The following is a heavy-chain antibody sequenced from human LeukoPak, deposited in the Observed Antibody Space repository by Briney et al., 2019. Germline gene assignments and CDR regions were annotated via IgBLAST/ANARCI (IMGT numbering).Heavy chain of an antibody. CDR2: ISGSGGST. CDR3: ARGYSSSWYGD. CDR1: GFTFSSYA. D-gene: IGHD6-13*01. Sequence: GGSLRLSCAASGFTFSSYAMSWVRQAPGKGLEWVSAISGSGGSTYYADSVKGRFTISRDNSKNTLYLQMNSLRVEDTAVYYCARGYSSSWYGDWGQGTLVTVSS. J-gene: IGHJ4*02. V-gene: IGHV3-23*01.